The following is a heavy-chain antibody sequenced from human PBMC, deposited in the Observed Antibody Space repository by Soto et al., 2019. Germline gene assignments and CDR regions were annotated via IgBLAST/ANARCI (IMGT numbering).Heavy chain of an antibody. CDR1: GFTFSIYW. J-gene: IGHJ4*01. V-gene: IGHV3-23*01. CDR2: ISGTGGGT. Sequence: GSLRLSCAASGFTFSIYWMHWVRQAPGKGLEWVSAISGTGGGTYYADSVKGRFTISRDNSKNTLYLQMNSLRAEDTAVYYCAKARGNIAAGGTYYLDYWGHETLVTVSS. D-gene: IGHD6-13*01. CDR3: AKARGNIAAGGTYYLDY.